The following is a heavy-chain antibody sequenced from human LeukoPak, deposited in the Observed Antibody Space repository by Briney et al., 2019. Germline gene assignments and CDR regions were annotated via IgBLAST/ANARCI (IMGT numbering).Heavy chain of an antibody. Sequence: GGSLRLSCAASGFTFSSYGMHWVRQAPGKGPEWVAVIWYDGSNKYYADSVKGRFTISRDNSKNTLYLQMNSLRAEDTAVYYCASFLTGTTEGDYWGQGTLVTVSS. D-gene: IGHD1-7*01. V-gene: IGHV3-33*01. CDR1: GFTFSSYG. J-gene: IGHJ4*02. CDR2: IWYDGSNK. CDR3: ASFLTGTTEGDY.